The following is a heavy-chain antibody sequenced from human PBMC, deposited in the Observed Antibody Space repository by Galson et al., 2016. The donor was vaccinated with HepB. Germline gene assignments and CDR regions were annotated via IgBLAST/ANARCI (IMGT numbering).Heavy chain of an antibody. V-gene: IGHV3-21*01. CDR3: ATDTSRDDDQ. J-gene: IGHJ5*02. CDR2: ISSSGRYI. D-gene: IGHD1-1*01. CDR1: RSTFSSYS. Sequence: SLRLSCAVSRSTFSSYSMNWVRQAPGKGLEWVSFISSSGRYIYYADSVKGRFTISRDNAKNSLYSQMNSLRAEDTAIYYCATDTSRDDDQWGQGTLVTVSP.